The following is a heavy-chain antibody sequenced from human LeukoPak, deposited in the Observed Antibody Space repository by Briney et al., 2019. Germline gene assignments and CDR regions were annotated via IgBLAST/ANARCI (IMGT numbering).Heavy chain of an antibody. CDR2: IYYREGT. D-gene: IGHD3-22*01. CDR3: ARFDTSGHYVDN. V-gene: IGHV4-59*01. J-gene: IGHJ4*02. CDR1: GGSISSYY. Sequence: PSETLSLTCTVSGGSISSYYWSWIRQPPGKGLEWMGYIYYREGTNYNPSLESRVAISVDTSKNQFSLMLNSVTAADTAVYYCARFDTSGHYVDNWGQGTLVSASS.